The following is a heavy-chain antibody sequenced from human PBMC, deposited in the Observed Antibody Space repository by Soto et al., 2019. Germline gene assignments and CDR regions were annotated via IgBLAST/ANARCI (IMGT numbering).Heavy chain of an antibody. D-gene: IGHD2-2*02. CDR3: ARQGAKAATLPFIWFDP. CDR1: GYSFAGYW. J-gene: IGHJ5*02. CDR2: IYPDNSDT. V-gene: IGHV5-51*01. Sequence: VQLVQSGAEVKKPGESLKISCKGSGYSFAGYWIAWVRQMPGKGLEWMGIIYPDNSDTRYSRSFQGQVTISADKSIRTAYLQWSSLKASDTAVYYCARQGAKAATLPFIWFDPWGQGNLITVSS.